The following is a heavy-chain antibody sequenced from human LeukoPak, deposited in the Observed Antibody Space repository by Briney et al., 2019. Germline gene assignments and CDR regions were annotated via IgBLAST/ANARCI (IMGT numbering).Heavy chain of an antibody. D-gene: IGHD3-10*01. J-gene: IGHJ4*02. CDR2: NHYTGST. V-gene: IGHV4-59*01. Sequence: SETLSLTCTVSGGSINSYYWSWIRQPPGKGLECIGYNHYTGSTNYNPSLKSRVTISVDTSKNQFSLKLSSVTAADTAVYYCARAGYGSGSYFIPYWGQGTLVTVSS. CDR1: GGSINSYY. CDR3: ARAGYGSGSYFIPY.